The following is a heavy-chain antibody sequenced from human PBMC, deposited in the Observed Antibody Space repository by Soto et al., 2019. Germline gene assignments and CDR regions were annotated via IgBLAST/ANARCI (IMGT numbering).Heavy chain of an antibody. V-gene: IGHV3-15*07. D-gene: IGHD6-13*01. CDR2: IKSKTDGGTT. Sequence: GGSLRLSCAASGFTFSNAWMNWVRQAPGKGLEWVGRIKSKTDGGTTDYAAPVKGRFTISSNDSKNTLYLQMNSLKTEDTAVYYCTTDSGRYSSSWNDAFDIWGQGTMVTVSS. CDR3: TTDSGRYSSSWNDAFDI. CDR1: GFTFSNAW. J-gene: IGHJ3*02.